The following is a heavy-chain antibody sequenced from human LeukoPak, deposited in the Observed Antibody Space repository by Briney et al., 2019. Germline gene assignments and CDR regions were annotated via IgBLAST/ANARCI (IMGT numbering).Heavy chain of an antibody. CDR2: IIPIFGTA. CDR3: ARDQGIVLVVDYGMDV. Sequence: SVKVSCKASGGTFSSYAISWVRQAPGQGLEWMGGIIPIFGTANYAQKFQGRVTITADESTSTAYMELSSLRSEDTAVYYCARDQGIVLVVDYGMDVWGQGTTVTVSS. V-gene: IGHV1-69*13. D-gene: IGHD2-15*01. J-gene: IGHJ6*02. CDR1: GGTFSSYA.